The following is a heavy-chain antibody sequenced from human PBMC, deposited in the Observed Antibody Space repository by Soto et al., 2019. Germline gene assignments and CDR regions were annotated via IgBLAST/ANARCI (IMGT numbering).Heavy chain of an antibody. CDR1: GFTFSSYG. J-gene: IGHJ6*02. D-gene: IGHD6-13*01. CDR3: AKVIREQQRDYNYYYGMDV. CDR2: ISYDGSNK. V-gene: IGHV3-30*18. Sequence: GSLRLSCAASGFTFSSYGMHWVRQAPGKGLEWVAVISYDGSNKYYADSVKGRFTISRDNSKNTLYLQMNSLRAEDTAVYYCAKVIREQQRDYNYYYGMDVWGQGTTVTV.